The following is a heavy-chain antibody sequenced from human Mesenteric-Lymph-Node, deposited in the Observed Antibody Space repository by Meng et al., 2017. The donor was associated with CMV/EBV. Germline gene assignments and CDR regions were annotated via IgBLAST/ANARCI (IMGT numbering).Heavy chain of an antibody. CDR2: VNSDGSST. V-gene: IGHV3-74*01. Sequence: GESLKISCIASGFTFSNYWMHWVRQTPGMGLLWVSRVNSDGSSTSYADSVKGRFTISRDNAKNSLYLQMNSLRAEDTALYYCARGYCSSTSCYYYYGMDVWGQGTTVTVSS. CDR1: GFTFSNYW. D-gene: IGHD2-2*01. CDR3: ARGYCSSTSCYYYYGMDV. J-gene: IGHJ6*02.